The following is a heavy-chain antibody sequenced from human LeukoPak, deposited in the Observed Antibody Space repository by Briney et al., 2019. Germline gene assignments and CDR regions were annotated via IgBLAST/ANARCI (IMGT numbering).Heavy chain of an antibody. CDR1: GGSFSGYY. D-gene: IGHD6-13*01. CDR3: AGRLIAAGIDY. Sequence: SETLSLTCAVYGGSFSGYYWSWIRQPPGKGLEWIGEINPSGSTNYNPSLKSRVTISADTSKNQFSLKLSSVTAADTAVYYCAGRLIAAGIDYWGQGTLVTVSS. CDR2: INPSGST. V-gene: IGHV4-34*01. J-gene: IGHJ4*02.